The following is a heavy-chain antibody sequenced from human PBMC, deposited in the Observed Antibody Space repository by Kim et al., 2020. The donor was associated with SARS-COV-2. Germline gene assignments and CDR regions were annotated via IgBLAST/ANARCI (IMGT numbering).Heavy chain of an antibody. CDR2: MNPNSGNT. J-gene: IGHJ5*02. CDR3: ARGPYCRSMSCPYWFDP. CDR1: GYTFTSYD. Sequence: ASVKVSCKASGYTFTSYDVNWVRQATGQGLEWMGWMNPNSGNTGYAQKFQGRVTMTSNISISTAYMELSSLRSEDTAVYYCARGPYCRSMSCPYWFDPWGQGTLVPVSS. V-gene: IGHV1-8*01. D-gene: IGHD2-2*01.